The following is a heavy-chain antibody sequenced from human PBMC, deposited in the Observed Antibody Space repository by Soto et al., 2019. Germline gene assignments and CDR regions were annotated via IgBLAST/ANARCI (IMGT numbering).Heavy chain of an antibody. J-gene: IGHJ5*02. Sequence: ASVKVSCKASGYTFTGYYMHWVRQAPGQGLEWMGWINPNSGGTNYAQKFQGWVTMTRDTSISTAYMELSRLRSDDTAVYYCARDQYYYGSGSYYIGPPYNWSDPWGQGTLVTVSS. CDR2: INPNSGGT. CDR3: ARDQYYYGSGSYYIGPPYNWSDP. V-gene: IGHV1-2*04. CDR1: GYTFTGYY. D-gene: IGHD3-10*01.